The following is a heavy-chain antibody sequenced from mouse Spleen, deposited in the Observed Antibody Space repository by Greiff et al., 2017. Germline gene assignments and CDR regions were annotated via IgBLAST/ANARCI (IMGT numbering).Heavy chain of an antibody. V-gene: IGHV2-5-1*01. CDR1: GFSLTSYG. Sequence: VKLQESGPSLVQPSQSLSITCTVSGFSLTSYGVHWVRQSPGKGLEWLGVIWRGGSTDYNAAFMSRLSITKDNSKSQVFFKMNSLQADDTAIYYCAKAYYDYDGGYFDVWGAGTTVTVSS. CDR2: IWRGGST. J-gene: IGHJ1*01. D-gene: IGHD2-4*01. CDR3: AKAYYDYDGGYFDV.